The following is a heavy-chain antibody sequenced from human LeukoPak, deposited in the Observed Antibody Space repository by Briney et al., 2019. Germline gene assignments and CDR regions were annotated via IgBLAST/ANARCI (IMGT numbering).Heavy chain of an antibody. D-gene: IGHD3-22*01. CDR2: ITTRSTYI. Sequence: PGGSLRLSCAASGFTFNTYSMNWVRQAPGKGLEWVASITTRSTYILYADSVKGRFTVSRDSAKNSVYLQMNSLRAEDTAVYYCGSGVIFYDSSGRNYWGQGTLVTVSS. V-gene: IGHV3-21*01. CDR3: GSGVIFYDSSGRNY. CDR1: GFTFNTYS. J-gene: IGHJ4*02.